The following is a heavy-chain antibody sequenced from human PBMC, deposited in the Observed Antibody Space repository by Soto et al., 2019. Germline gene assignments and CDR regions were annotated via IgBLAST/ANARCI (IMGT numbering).Heavy chain of an antibody. CDR1: GVTFSSYA. CDR3: ARDEEP. J-gene: IGHJ5*02. Sequence: QVQLVESGGGVVQPGRSLRLSCAASGVTFSSYAMHRVRQAPCKGLEWVAVIWSDGSKKYYGDSVKGRFTISRDNSKNSLYLQMNSLKVEDTAVYYCARDEEPWGQGTLVIVSS. V-gene: IGHV3-33*01. CDR2: IWSDGSKK.